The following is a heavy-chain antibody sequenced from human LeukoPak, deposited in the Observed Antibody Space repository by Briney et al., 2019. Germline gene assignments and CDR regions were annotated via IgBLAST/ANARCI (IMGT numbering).Heavy chain of an antibody. V-gene: IGHV1-46*01. J-gene: IGHJ4*02. CDR3: ARAISSSRYEGVFDY. D-gene: IGHD6-13*01. Sequence: ASVKVSCKASGYTFTSYYMHWVRQAPGQGLEWMGIINPSGGSTSYTQKFQGRVTMTRDMSTSTVYMELSSLRSEDTAVYYCARAISSSRYEGVFDYWGQGTLVTVSS. CDR1: GYTFTSYY. CDR2: INPSGGST.